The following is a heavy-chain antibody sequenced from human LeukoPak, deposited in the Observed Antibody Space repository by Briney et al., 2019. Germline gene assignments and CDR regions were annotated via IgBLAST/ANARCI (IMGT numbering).Heavy chain of an antibody. CDR1: GYSFTTYW. Sequence: GESLQISCKGSGYSFTTYWIGWVRQTPGKGLEWMGIIYPGDSDTRYSPSFQGQVTISADKSINTAYLQWSSLKASDTAMYYCARHQLHYDFWSGHASSFYGMDVWGQGTTVTVSS. CDR3: ARHQLHYDFWSGHASSFYGMDV. V-gene: IGHV5-51*01. J-gene: IGHJ6*02. CDR2: IYPGDSDT. D-gene: IGHD3-3*01.